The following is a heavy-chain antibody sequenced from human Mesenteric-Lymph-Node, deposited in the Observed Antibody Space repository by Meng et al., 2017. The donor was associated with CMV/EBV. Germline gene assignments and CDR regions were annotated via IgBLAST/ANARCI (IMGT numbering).Heavy chain of an antibody. V-gene: IGHV1-2*02. CDR1: GYTFTGYY. J-gene: IGHJ4*02. CDR3: AREAVYCSSTSCYEY. Sequence: ASVKVSCKASGYTFTGYYMHWVRQAPGQGLEWMGWINPNSGGTNYAQKFQGRVTMTRDTSISTAYMELSGLRSDDTAVYYCAREAVYCSSTSCYEYWGQGTLVTVSS. CDR2: INPNSGGT. D-gene: IGHD2-2*01.